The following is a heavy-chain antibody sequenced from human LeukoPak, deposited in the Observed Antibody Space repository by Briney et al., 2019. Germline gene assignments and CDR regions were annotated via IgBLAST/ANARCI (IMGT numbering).Heavy chain of an antibody. CDR2: ISGSGTST. V-gene: IGHV3-23*01. Sequence: GGSLRLSCAASGFTFSSYAMSWVRQAPGTGLGWVSGISGSGTSTYHADSVKGRFTISRDNSKNTLYLQMNSLRAEDTAVYYCARDRVYASGSRDAFGIWGQGTMVAASS. D-gene: IGHD3-10*01. CDR3: ARDRVYASGSRDAFGI. CDR1: GFTFSSYA. J-gene: IGHJ3*02.